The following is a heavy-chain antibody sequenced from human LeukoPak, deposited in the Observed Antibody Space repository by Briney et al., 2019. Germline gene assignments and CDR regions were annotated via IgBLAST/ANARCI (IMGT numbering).Heavy chain of an antibody. D-gene: IGHD6-19*01. V-gene: IGHV3-23*01. CDR1: GFTFSGYA. J-gene: IGHJ4*02. CDR3: AKLIAVAGPGGY. CDR2: ISGSGGST. Sequence: GGSLRLSCAASGFTFSGYAMNWVRQAPGKGLEWVSAISGSGGSTYYADSVKGRFTISRDNSKNTLYLQMNSLRAEDTAVYYCAKLIAVAGPGGYWGQGTLVIVSS.